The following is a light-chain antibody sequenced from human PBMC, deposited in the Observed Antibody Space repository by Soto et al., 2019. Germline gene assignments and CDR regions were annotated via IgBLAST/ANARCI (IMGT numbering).Light chain of an antibody. J-gene: IGKJ5*01. Sequence: VMTQSPGTLSVSRGESAALSCRASQSVDGYLAWYQQKPGQAPRLLIYGASTRATGVTARFRGGGSGTEFTLTISSLQSEDSAVYYCQQHNQWPITFGQGTRLEIK. CDR1: QSVDGY. CDR3: QQHNQWPIT. CDR2: GAS. V-gene: IGKV3-15*01.